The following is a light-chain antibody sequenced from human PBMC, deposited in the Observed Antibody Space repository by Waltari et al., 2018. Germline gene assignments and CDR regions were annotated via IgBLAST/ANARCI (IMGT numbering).Light chain of an antibody. CDR1: QNIANY. CDR3: QQSSASPYT. V-gene: IGKV1-39*01. Sequence: DIQMTQSPSFLSASVGDRVIITFRASQNIANYLNWYQQKPGTAPKLLIFAASKLQTGVPSRFSGSGSGRDFSLTISGLQVEDFAIFYCQQSSASPYTFGQGTKIEMK. CDR2: AAS. J-gene: IGKJ2*01.